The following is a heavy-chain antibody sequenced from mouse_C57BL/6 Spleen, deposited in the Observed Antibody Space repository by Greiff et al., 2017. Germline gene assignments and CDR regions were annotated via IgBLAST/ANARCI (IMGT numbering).Heavy chain of an antibody. CDR2: IRLKSDNYAT. J-gene: IGHJ2*01. CDR1: GFTFSNYW. V-gene: IGHV6-3*01. Sequence: DVMLVESGGGLVQPGGSMKLSCVASGFTFSNYWMNWVRQSPEKGLEWVAQIRLKSDNYATNYAESVKGRFTISRDDSKSSVYLQMNNLRAEDTGIYYCTIYGYDEVFYVDYWGQGTTLTVSS. D-gene: IGHD2-2*01. CDR3: TIYGYDEVFYVDY.